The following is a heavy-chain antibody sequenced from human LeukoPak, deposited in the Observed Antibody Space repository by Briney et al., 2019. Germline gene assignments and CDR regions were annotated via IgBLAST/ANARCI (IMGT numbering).Heavy chain of an antibody. J-gene: IGHJ6*03. CDR2: INPNSGGT. V-gene: IGHV1-2*02. CDR1: GYTFTGYY. Sequence: ASVKVSCKASGYTFTGYYMHWVRQAPGQGLEWMGWINPNSGGTNYAQKFQGRVTMTRDTSTSTVYMELSSLRSEDTAVYYCATRDYYGSGSYPRGDYMDVWGKGTTVTISS. CDR3: ATRDYYGSGSYPRGDYMDV. D-gene: IGHD3-10*01.